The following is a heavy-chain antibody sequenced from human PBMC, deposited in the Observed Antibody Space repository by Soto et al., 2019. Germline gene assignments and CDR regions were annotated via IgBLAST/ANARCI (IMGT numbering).Heavy chain of an antibody. D-gene: IGHD3-10*01. J-gene: IGHJ6*02. CDR1: GGSFRNYA. CDR3: ASSIFIRDVGFEDSSRHEHHDYYYGMDV. CDR2: IIPMFGTP. Sequence: QVQLVQSGAEVKKPGSSVKVSCKASGGSFRNYAMSWVRQAPGQGLEWMGGIIPMFGTPNHAQKFQDRVTITADEATSTAYMELSSLRSEDTAVYFCASSIFIRDVGFEDSSRHEHHDYYYGMDVWGQGTTVVVSS. V-gene: IGHV1-69*01.